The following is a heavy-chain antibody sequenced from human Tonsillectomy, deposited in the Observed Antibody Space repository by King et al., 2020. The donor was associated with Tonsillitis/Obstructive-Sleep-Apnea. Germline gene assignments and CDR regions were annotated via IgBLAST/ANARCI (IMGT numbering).Heavy chain of an antibody. V-gene: IGHV5-51*01. D-gene: IGHD2-15*01. CDR2: IYPGDSDT. CDR3: ARTAEPGYCSGGSCYALAFDI. CDR1: GYSFTSYW. Sequence: VQLVEAGAGVKKPGESLKISCKGSGYSFTSYWIGWVRQMSGKGLEWMGIIYPGDSDTRYMPSFQGQVNISADQSISTAHLQWSSLKASDTAMYYCARTAEPGYCSGGSCYALAFDIWGQGTMVTVSS. J-gene: IGHJ3*02.